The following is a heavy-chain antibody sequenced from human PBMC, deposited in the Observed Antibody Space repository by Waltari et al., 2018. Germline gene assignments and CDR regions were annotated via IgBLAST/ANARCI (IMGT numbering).Heavy chain of an antibody. CDR2: VNPNRGNT. V-gene: IGHV1-8*01. CDR3: ARGGYDFWSGYHFDY. D-gene: IGHD3-3*01. J-gene: IGHJ4*02. Sequence: QVQLVQSGAEVKKPGASVKVSCKASGYTFTSYDINWVRQATGQGLEWMGWVNPNRGNTGYAQKFQGRGTRTRNTSISTAYMELSSLRSEDTAVYYCARGGYDFWSGYHFDYWGQGTLVTVSS. CDR1: GYTFTSYD.